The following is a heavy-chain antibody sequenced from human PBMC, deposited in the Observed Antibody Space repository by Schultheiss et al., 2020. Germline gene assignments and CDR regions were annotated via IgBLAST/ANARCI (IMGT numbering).Heavy chain of an antibody. V-gene: IGHV3-23*01. J-gene: IGHJ4*02. Sequence: GGSLRLSCAASGFTFSSYAMSWVRQAPGKGLEWVSAISGSGGSTYYADSVKGRFTISRDNSKNTLYPQMNSLRAEDTAVYYCAKDPRTGTRIAQFFDYWGQGTLVTVSS. CDR1: GFTFSSYA. D-gene: IGHD1-7*01. CDR2: ISGSGGST. CDR3: AKDPRTGTRIAQFFDY.